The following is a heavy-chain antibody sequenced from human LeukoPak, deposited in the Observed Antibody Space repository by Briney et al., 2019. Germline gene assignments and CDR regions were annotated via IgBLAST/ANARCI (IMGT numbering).Heavy chain of an antibody. CDR1: GGTFSSYA. CDR3: ARERDYYDSSGPIGAFDI. Sequence: GASVKVSCKASGGTFSSYAISWVRQAPGQGLEWMGGIIPIFGTANYAQKFQGRVTITADKSTSTAYMELSSLRSEDTAVYYCARERDYYDSSGPIGAFDIWGQGTMVTVSS. D-gene: IGHD3-22*01. J-gene: IGHJ3*02. V-gene: IGHV1-69*06. CDR2: IIPIFGTA.